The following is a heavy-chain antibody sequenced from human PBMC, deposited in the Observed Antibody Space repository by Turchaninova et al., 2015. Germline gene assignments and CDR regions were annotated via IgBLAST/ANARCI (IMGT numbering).Heavy chain of an antibody. CDR1: GGSISSYY. J-gene: IGHJ4*02. CDR3: ARDRDGYNTVDY. Sequence: QVQLQESGPGLVKPSETLSLTCPVSGGSISSYYWSWIRQSPGKGLAYFGYIYYSGSTNYNPSLKSRVTISVDPSKNQFSLKLSSVTAADTAVYYWARDRDGYNTVDYWGQGTLVTVSS. V-gene: IGHV4-59*01. D-gene: IGHD5-24*01. CDR2: IYYSGST.